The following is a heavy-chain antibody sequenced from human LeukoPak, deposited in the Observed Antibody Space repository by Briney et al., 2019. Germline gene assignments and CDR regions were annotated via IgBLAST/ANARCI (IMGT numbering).Heavy chain of an antibody. J-gene: IGHJ4*02. CDR1: GFSFSAYW. V-gene: IGHV3-74*01. CDR2: INEDATTI. D-gene: IGHD3-3*01. CDR3: VRDLIFVWTPGDDFDF. Sequence: SGGSLRLSCAASGFSFSAYWMRWVRHAPGKGLEWVARINEDATTITYADSVKGRFIISRDNSKKSLYLQMNNVRAEDTAVYYCVRDLIFVWTPGDDFDFWGQGTLVIVSS.